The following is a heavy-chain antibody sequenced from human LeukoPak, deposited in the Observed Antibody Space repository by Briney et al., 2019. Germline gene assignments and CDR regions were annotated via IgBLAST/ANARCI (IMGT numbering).Heavy chain of an antibody. Sequence: PSETLSLTCAVYGGSFSGYYWSWIRQPPGKGLEWIGEINHSGSTNYNPSLKGRVTISVDTSKNQFSLKLSSVTAADTAVYYCARRSTTVTRNSRFQFDYWGQGTLVTVSS. J-gene: IGHJ4*02. V-gene: IGHV4-34*01. CDR3: ARRSTTVTRNSRFQFDY. CDR1: GGSFSGYY. CDR2: INHSGST. D-gene: IGHD4-17*01.